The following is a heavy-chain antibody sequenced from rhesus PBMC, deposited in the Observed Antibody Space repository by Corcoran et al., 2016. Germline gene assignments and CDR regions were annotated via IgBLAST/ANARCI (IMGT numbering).Heavy chain of an antibody. CDR3: ARAECTGSGCYPRYFEF. Sequence: QVQLQESGPGLVKSSETLSLTCAVSGGSISGYYLWSWIRQPPGKVLEWIGYIYGGSGSTSYNPSLKSRVIISIDTSKNQFSLKLSSVTAADTAVYYCARAECTGSGCYPRYFEFWGQGALVTVSS. CDR2: IYGGSGST. J-gene: IGHJ1*01. V-gene: IGHV4S7*01. CDR1: GGSISGYYL. D-gene: IGHD2-21*01.